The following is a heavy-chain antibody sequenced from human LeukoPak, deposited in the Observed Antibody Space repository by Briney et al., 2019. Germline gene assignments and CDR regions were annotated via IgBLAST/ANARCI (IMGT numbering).Heavy chain of an antibody. CDR3: ARAPTVTTTGDY. D-gene: IGHD4-17*01. V-gene: IGHV1-18*01. J-gene: IGHJ4*02. CDR2: ISAYNGNT. Sequence: ASVKVSCKASGYTFTSYGISWVRQAPGQGLEWMGWISAYNGNTNYAQKLQGRVTMATDTSTSTACMELRSLRSDDTAVYYCARAPTVTTTGDYWGQGTLVTVSS. CDR1: GYTFTSYG.